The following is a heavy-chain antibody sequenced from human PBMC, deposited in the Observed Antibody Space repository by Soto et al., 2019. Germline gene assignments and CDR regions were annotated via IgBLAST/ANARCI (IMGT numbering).Heavy chain of an antibody. V-gene: IGHV3-9*01. CDR2: IRWESGII. CDR3: AKDNTGWSGSPIDY. CDR1: GFTFENYS. Sequence: GGSLRLSCAASGFTFENYSMHWVRQAPGKGLEWVSGIRWESGIIGYADSVKGRFTISRDNAKNFLYLQMDSLRAEDTALYYCAKDNTGWSGSPIDYWGQGTLVTVSS. D-gene: IGHD6-19*01. J-gene: IGHJ4*02.